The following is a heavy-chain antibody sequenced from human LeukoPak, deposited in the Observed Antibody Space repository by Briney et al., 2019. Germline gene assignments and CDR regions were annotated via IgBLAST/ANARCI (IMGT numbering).Heavy chain of an antibody. J-gene: IGHJ6*03. V-gene: IGHV1-2*02. D-gene: IGHD5-12*01. CDR2: INPNSGGT. Sequence: EASVKVSCKASGYTFTSYVINWVRQATGQGLEWMGWINPNSGGTNYAQKFQGRVTMTRDTSISTAYMELSRLRSDDTAVYYCARDPVANYYYYYMDVWGKGTTVTISS. CDR1: GYTFTSYV. CDR3: ARDPVANYYYYYMDV.